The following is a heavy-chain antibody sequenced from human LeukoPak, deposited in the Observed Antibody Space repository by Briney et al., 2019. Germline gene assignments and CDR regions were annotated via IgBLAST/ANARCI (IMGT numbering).Heavy chain of an antibody. CDR1: GFTLSNHW. J-gene: IGHJ4*02. CDR2: ISSSSSYI. CDR3: ARAPGESGSQTRNFDY. Sequence: GGSLRLSCEASGFTLSNHWMTWVRQAPGKGLEWVSSISSSSSYIYYADSLKGRFTISRDNAKNSLYLQMNSLRAEDTAVYYCARAPGESGSQTRNFDYWGQGTLVTVSS. D-gene: IGHD1-26*01. V-gene: IGHV3-21*01.